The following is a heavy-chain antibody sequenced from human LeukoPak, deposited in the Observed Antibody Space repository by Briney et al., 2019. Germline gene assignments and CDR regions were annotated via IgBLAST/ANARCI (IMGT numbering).Heavy chain of an antibody. Sequence: GGSLRLSCAASGFTFGSCWMHWARQAPGKGLVWVSRINSDGSGTTYADSVKGRFTVSRDNAKNTLYLQMNSLRAEDTAVYYCVRDYDYIDYWGQGALVTVSS. V-gene: IGHV3-74*01. CDR2: INSDGSGT. D-gene: IGHD3-16*01. CDR3: VRDYDYIDY. J-gene: IGHJ4*02. CDR1: GFTFGSCW.